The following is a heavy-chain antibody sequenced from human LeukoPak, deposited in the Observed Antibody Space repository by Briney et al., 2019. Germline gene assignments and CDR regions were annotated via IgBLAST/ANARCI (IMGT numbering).Heavy chain of an antibody. Sequence: GGALRVSCVAPVVIFNIYAIHGGPQSPREGGEWVALISYDGNIKYSADSVRGGFTIYRDNYKKTVYLQMNSLRAEDTAVYYCARDLSTYYCIDYWGQGTLVTVSS. V-gene: IGHV3-30-3*01. D-gene: IGHD2/OR15-2a*01. J-gene: IGHJ4*02. CDR1: VVIFNIYA. CDR2: ISYDGNIK. CDR3: ARDLSTYYCIDY.